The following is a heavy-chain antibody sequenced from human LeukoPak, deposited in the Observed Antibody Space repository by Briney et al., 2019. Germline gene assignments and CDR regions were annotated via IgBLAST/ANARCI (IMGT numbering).Heavy chain of an antibody. D-gene: IGHD4-23*01. J-gene: IGHJ4*02. CDR1: GGTFSNCA. Sequence: SVKVSCKTSGGTFSNCAISWVRQAPGQGLEWMGGIIPIFGTAHYAQKFQGRVTITADESTSTAYMELSSLRSEDTAVYYCARGWLAETTVVTPYNYWGQGTVVTVSS. CDR2: IIPIFGTA. V-gene: IGHV1-69*13. CDR3: ARGWLAETTVVTPYNY.